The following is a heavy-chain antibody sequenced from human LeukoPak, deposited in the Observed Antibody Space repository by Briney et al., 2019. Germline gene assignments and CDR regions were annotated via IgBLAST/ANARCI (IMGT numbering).Heavy chain of an antibody. CDR3: ARLVGSTVVNAYMDV. Sequence: SETLSLTCTVSGGSISSYYWSWIRQPPGKGLEFIGYIYYSGSTYYNPSLRSRVTISVDTSKNQFSLRLTSVTAADTAIYYCARLVGSTVVNAYMDVWGKGTTVAISS. CDR2: IYYSGST. J-gene: IGHJ6*03. V-gene: IGHV4-59*12. CDR1: GGSISSYY. D-gene: IGHD4-23*01.